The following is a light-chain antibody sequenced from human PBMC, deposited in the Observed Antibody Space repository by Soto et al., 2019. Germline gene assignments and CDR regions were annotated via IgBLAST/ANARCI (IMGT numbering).Light chain of an antibody. CDR1: QSISTW. CDR3: QDYNSWT. CDR2: KAS. Sequence: DRVTITCRASQSISTWLSWYQQKPGKAPKVLIYKASNLQSGVSSRFSGSGSGTEFTLTISSLQPDDFATYYCQDYNSWTFGQGTKVDIK. V-gene: IGKV1-5*03. J-gene: IGKJ1*01.